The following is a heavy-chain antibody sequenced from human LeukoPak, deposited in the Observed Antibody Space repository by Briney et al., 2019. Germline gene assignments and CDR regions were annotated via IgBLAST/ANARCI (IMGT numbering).Heavy chain of an antibody. CDR1: GDSVSSNSAA. Sequence: SQTLSLTCAISGDSVSSNSAAWNWIRQSPSRGLEWLGRTYYRSKWYNDYAVSVKSRITINPDTSKNQFSLQLNSVTPEDTAVYYCARFVSKYYYDSSGYYEYYYYGMDVWGQGTTVTVPS. V-gene: IGHV6-1*01. CDR3: ARFVSKYYYDSSGYYEYYYYGMDV. D-gene: IGHD3-22*01. J-gene: IGHJ6*02. CDR2: TYYRSKWYN.